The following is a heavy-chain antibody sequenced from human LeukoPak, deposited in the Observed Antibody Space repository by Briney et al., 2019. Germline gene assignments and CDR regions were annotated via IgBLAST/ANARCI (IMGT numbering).Heavy chain of an antibody. Sequence: PGGSLRLSCAASRFSFSDYTMSWVRQLPGKGLEWVSGIRHSGVDSSYADSVKGRFTISRDSSKNMLYLQMNSLRDDDTGVYYCARDRRATPMYFFDFWGQGTPVTVSS. J-gene: IGHJ4*02. CDR1: RFSFSDYT. CDR2: IRHSGVDS. V-gene: IGHV3-23*01. D-gene: IGHD2-15*01. CDR3: ARDRRATPMYFFDF.